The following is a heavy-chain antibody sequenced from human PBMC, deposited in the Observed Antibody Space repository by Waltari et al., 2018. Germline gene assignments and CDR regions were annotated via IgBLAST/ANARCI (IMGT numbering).Heavy chain of an antibody. CDR1: GDSVSGNYW. Sequence: QVQLQESGQGLVKPSGTLSLTCAVAGDSVSGNYWWSWVRQSPGKGLAWIGQVHHSGKTHYNPSIQSRVTISVDSPKNHFSLTLKSVTAADTAVYYCAGDRAIGLFFDYWGRGTLVTVSS. V-gene: IGHV4-4*02. D-gene: IGHD2-2*01. CDR2: VHHSGKT. J-gene: IGHJ4*02. CDR3: AGDRAIGLFFDY.